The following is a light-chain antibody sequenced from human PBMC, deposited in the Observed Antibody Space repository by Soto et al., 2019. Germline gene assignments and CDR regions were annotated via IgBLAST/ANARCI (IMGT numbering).Light chain of an antibody. CDR2: YNS. Sequence: SYELTQPPSVSVAPGKTAIITCGGDNIGSKNVHWYQQKPGQAPVMVIFYNSVRPSGIPDRFSGSNPGDTATLTISRVEAGDEADYYCQVWDSSSDQWVFGGGTKLTVL. V-gene: IGLV3-21*04. J-gene: IGLJ3*02. CDR3: QVWDSSSDQWV. CDR1: NIGSKN.